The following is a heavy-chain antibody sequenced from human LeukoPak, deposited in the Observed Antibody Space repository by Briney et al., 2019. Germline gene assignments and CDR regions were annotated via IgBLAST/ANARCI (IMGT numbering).Heavy chain of an antibody. V-gene: IGHV1-18*01. Sequence: ASVKVSCKASGYTFISYSIGWVRQAPGQGLEWMGWISTYYGNTNYTHRLQGRVTMTTDTSTSTVYMELRSLRSDDTAVYYCARGPAYGSGKFDYWGQGTLVTVSS. CDR3: ARGPAYGSGKFDY. CDR2: ISTYYGNT. J-gene: IGHJ4*02. CDR1: GYTFISYS. D-gene: IGHD3-10*01.